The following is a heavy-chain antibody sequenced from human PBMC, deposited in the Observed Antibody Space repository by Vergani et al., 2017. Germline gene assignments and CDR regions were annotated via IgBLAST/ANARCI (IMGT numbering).Heavy chain of an antibody. CDR1: GGTFSSYA. CDR3: AAYSSVYYYPAFDI. J-gene: IGHJ3*02. CDR2: IYFGDSDT. Sequence: VQLVQSGAEVKKPGSSVKVSCKASGGTFSSYAISWVRQMPGKGLEWMGIIYFGDSDTRYSPSFQGQVTISADKSTSTAYLQWSSLKASDTAMYYCAAYSSVYYYPAFDIWGQGTMVTVSS. V-gene: IGHV5-51*01. D-gene: IGHD3-22*01.